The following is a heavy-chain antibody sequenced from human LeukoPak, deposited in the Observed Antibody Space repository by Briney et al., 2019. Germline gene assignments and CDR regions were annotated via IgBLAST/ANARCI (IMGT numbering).Heavy chain of an antibody. CDR2: ISYDGSNK. V-gene: IGHV3-30*18. D-gene: IGHD3-16*01. CDR3: AKDHVWSSHHYYGMDV. Sequence: GGSLRLSCAASGFTFSSYGMHWVRQAPGKGLEWVAVISYDGSNKYYADSVKGRFTISRDNSKNTLYLQMNSLRAEDTAVYYCAKDHVWSSHHYYGMDVWGQGTTVTVSS. CDR1: GFTFSSYG. J-gene: IGHJ6*02.